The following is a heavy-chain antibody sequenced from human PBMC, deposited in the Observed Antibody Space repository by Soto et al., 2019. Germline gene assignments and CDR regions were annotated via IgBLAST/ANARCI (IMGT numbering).Heavy chain of an antibody. V-gene: IGHV3-30*18. CDR1: GFTFSSYG. D-gene: IGHD2-2*02. CDR2: ISYDGSNK. J-gene: IGHJ4*02. Sequence: GGSLRLSCAASGFTFSSYGMHWVRQAPGKGLEWVAVISYDGSNKYYADSVEGRFTISRDNSKNTLYLQMNSLRAEDTAVYYCAKDLTDDIVVVPAAISYSFDYWGQGTLVTVSS. CDR3: AKDLTDDIVVVPAAISYSFDY.